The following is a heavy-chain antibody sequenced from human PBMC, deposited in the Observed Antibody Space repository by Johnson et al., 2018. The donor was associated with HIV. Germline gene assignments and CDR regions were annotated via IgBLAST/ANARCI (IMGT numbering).Heavy chain of an antibody. CDR3: ARGCRGCPIDAFDI. J-gene: IGHJ3*02. V-gene: IGHV3-13*01. CDR1: GFTFSRYD. D-gene: IGHD6-19*01. Sequence: VQLVESGGGLVQTGGSMRLSCADSGFTFSRYDMHWVRQVTGKGLEWVSAIGTAGDTYYPGSVKGRFTVSRENAKHTLYLKMNSLRAGDTAVYYCARGCRGCPIDAFDIWGQGTMVTVSS. CDR2: IGTAGDT.